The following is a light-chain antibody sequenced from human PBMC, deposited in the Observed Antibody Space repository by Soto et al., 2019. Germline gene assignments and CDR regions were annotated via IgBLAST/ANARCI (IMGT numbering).Light chain of an antibody. CDR1: PSVSNS. Sequence: ESVLTQSPATLSLSPGERATLSCRASPSVSNSLAWYQHKPGQAPRLLIYDASNRATGVPTRFSGSGSGTDFTLSISRLEPEDLAVYFCQQYGSSHRTFGQGTKVDIK. V-gene: IGKV3-20*01. CDR2: DAS. CDR3: QQYGSSHRT. J-gene: IGKJ1*01.